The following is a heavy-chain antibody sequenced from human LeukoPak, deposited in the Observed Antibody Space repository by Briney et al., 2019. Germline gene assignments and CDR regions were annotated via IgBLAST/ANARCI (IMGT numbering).Heavy chain of an antibody. CDR1: GGSISSYY. Sequence: PSETLSLTYTVTGGSISSYYWSWIRKPPGKGLEWIGYIYYSGSTNYNPSLKSRVTISVDTSKNQFSLKLSSVTAADTAVYYCARGNGSGWYYYYYMDVWGKGTTVTISS. CDR3: ARGNGSGWYYYYYMDV. CDR2: IYYSGST. D-gene: IGHD6-19*01. V-gene: IGHV4-59*01. J-gene: IGHJ6*03.